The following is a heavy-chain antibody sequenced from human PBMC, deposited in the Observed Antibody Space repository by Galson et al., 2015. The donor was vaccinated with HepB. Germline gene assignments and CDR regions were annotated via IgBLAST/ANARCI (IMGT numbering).Heavy chain of an antibody. CDR1: GYTFTNYA. V-gene: IGHV1-3*01. CDR2: IYAGNGDT. CDR3: ARSAYDSSGYFKKAFDI. D-gene: IGHD3-22*01. J-gene: IGHJ3*02. Sequence: SVKVSCKASGYTFTNYAMHWVRQAPGQRLEWMGWIYAGNGDTKYSQKFQDRVTITRDTSASTAYMELSSLRSEDTAVHYCARSAYDSSGYFKKAFDIWGQGTMVTVSS.